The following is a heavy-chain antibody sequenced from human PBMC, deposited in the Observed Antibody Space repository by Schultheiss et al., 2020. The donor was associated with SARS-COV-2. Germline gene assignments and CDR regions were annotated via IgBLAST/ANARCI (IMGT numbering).Heavy chain of an antibody. J-gene: IGHJ6*02. CDR1: GGSTSSGGYY. CDR2: INLAGFS. D-gene: IGHD2-2*01. V-gene: IGHV4-30-2*01. CDR3: ARNFIVVVPAAPTIVGYYYYGMDV. Sequence: SQTLSLTCTVSGGSTSSGGYYWSWIRQPPGKGLEWIGEINLAGFSTHNPSLKSRVTISVDRSKNQFSLKLSSVTAADTAVYYCARNFIVVVPAAPTIVGYYYYGMDVWGQGTTVTVSS.